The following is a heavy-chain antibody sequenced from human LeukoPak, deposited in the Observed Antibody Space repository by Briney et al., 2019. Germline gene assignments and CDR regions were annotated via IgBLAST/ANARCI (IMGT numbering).Heavy chain of an antibody. CDR3: ARDGGSSSSRHYYYYMDV. Sequence: GGSLRLSCEASGFIFSSYWMSWVRQAPGKGLEWVANIKQDGSEKYYVDSVKGRFTISRDNAKNSLYLQMNSLRAEDTAVYYCARDGGSSSSRHYYYYMDVWGKGTTVTVSS. CDR2: IKQDGSEK. D-gene: IGHD6-6*01. J-gene: IGHJ6*03. CDR1: GFIFSSYW. V-gene: IGHV3-7*01.